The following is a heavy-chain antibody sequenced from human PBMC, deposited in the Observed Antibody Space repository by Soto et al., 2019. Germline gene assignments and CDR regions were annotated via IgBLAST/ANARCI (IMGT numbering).Heavy chain of an antibody. D-gene: IGHD3-22*01. CDR3: AKSRGLLLHLDY. CDR2: ISWNSGSI. J-gene: IGHJ4*02. V-gene: IGHV3-9*01. Sequence: EVQLVESGGGLVQPGRSLRLSCAASGFTFDDYAMHWVRQAPGKGLEWVSGISWNSGSIGYADSVKGRFTMSRDNAKISLYLQMNSLRAEDTALYYCAKSRGLLLHLDYWGQGTLVTVSS. CDR1: GFTFDDYA.